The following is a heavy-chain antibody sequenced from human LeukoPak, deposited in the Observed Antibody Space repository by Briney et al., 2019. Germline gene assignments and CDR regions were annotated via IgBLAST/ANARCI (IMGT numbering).Heavy chain of an antibody. CDR1: GFTFSNYG. CDR2: TWYDGTNK. J-gene: IGHJ3*02. D-gene: IGHD3-22*01. CDR3: AREEMIVMAFDI. Sequence: GRSLRLSCAASGFTFSNYGMHWVRQAPGKGLEWVAVTWYDGTNKYYADSVKGRFTISRDNSKNTLYLQMSSLRAEDTAVYYCAREEMIVMAFDIWGQGTMVTVSS. V-gene: IGHV3-33*01.